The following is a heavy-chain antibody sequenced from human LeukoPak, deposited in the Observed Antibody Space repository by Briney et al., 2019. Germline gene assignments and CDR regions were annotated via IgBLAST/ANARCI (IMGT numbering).Heavy chain of an antibody. Sequence: EASVKVSCKASGYTFTGYYMHWVRQAPGQGLEWMGWINPNSGGTNYAQKFQGRVTMTRDTSISTAYMELSRLRSDDTAVYYCASLYWVTAIGDWFDPWGQGTLVTVSS. CDR1: GYTFTGYY. J-gene: IGHJ5*02. V-gene: IGHV1-2*02. CDR3: ASLYWVTAIGDWFDP. CDR2: INPNSGGT. D-gene: IGHD2-21*02.